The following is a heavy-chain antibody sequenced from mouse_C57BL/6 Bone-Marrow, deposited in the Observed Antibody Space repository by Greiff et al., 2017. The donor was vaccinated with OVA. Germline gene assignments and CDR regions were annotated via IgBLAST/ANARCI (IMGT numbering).Heavy chain of an antibody. D-gene: IGHD1-1*01. Sequence: VQLVESGAELARPGASVKLSCKASGYTFTSYGISWVKQRTGQGLEWIGEIYHRSGNTYYNEKFKGKATLTADKSSSTAYMELRSLTSEDSAVYFCARGYYYGSSYSYWYFDVWGTGTTVTVSS. J-gene: IGHJ1*03. CDR3: ARGYYYGSSYSYWYFDV. V-gene: IGHV1-81*01. CDR2: IYHRSGNT. CDR1: GYTFTSYG.